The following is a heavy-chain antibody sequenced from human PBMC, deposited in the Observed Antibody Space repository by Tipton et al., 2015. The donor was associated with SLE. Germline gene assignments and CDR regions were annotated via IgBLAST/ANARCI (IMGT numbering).Heavy chain of an antibody. J-gene: IGHJ6*02. V-gene: IGHV4-59*08. CDR1: GGSISSYY. Sequence: TLSHTCTVSGGSISSYYWSWIRQPPGKGLEWIGYIYYSGSTNYNPSLKSRVTISVDTSKNQFSLKLSSVTAADTAVYYCARQGGEWLFYYYGMDVWGQGTTVTVSS. CDR3: ARQGGEWLFYYYGMDV. D-gene: IGHD3-3*01. CDR2: IYYSGST.